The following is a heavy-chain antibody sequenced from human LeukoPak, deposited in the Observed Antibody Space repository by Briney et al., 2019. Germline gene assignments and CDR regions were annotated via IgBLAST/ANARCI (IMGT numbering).Heavy chain of an antibody. V-gene: IGHV3-7*01. CDR3: ARVAKYYYGSETYYFFEH. CDR1: GSTFTTYW. D-gene: IGHD3-10*01. J-gene: IGHJ4*02. CDR2: INQDGSEK. Sequence: GGSLRLSCAASGSTFTTYWMTWVRQAPGKGLEWVANINQDGSEKYFVDSVKGRFTISRDNAKNSLYLQMNSLRVEDTAVYYCARVAKYYYGSETYYFFEHWGQGTPVTASS.